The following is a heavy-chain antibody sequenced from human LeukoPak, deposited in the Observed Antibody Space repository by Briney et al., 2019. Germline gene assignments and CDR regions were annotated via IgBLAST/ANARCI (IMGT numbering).Heavy chain of an antibody. CDR2: VYPGDSDT. Sequence: GESLKISWKGSGYSFTSYWIACVRQMPGKGLEWMGIVYPGDSDTRYSPSFQGRATISADQSITSAHLHWAMLQPPVPPCYPCACGSPRHIDYWGQGTLVTVSS. D-gene: IGHD1-26*01. CDR1: GYSFTSYW. J-gene: IGHJ4*02. CDR3: ACGSPRHIDY. V-gene: IGHV5-51*01.